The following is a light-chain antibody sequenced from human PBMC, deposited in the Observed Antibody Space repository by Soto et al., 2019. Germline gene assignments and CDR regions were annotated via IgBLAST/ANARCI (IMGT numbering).Light chain of an antibody. CDR3: SSYTTSNTVI. J-gene: IGLJ2*01. Sequence: QSVLTQPASVSGSPGQSITISCTGTSSDVGGYNYVSWYQQYPGKAPKLIFYEVSIRPSGVSNRFSASKSGNTASLTISGLQAEDEAHYYCSSYTTSNTVIFGGGTKVTVL. CDR1: SSDVGGYNY. CDR2: EVS. V-gene: IGLV2-14*01.